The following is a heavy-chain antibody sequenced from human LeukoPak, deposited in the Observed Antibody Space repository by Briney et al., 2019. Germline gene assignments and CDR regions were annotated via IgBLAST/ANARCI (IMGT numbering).Heavy chain of an antibody. V-gene: IGHV4-34*01. J-gene: IGHJ4*02. CDR3: ARIPYLQNDILTGYSFDY. D-gene: IGHD3-9*01. Sequence: SETLSLTCAVYGGSFSGYYWSWIRQPPGKGLEWIGEINHSGSTNYNPSLKSRVTISVDTSKNQLSLKLSSVTAADTAVYYCARIPYLQNDILTGYSFDYWGQGTLVTVSS. CDR1: GGSFSGYY. CDR2: INHSGST.